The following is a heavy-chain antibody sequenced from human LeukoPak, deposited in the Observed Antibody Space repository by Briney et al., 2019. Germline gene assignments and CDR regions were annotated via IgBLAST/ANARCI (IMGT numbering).Heavy chain of an antibody. Sequence: GGSLRLSCAASGFTFSTYALNWVRQAPGKGLEWVSAISDSGGAIYYADSVKGRFTMSRDNSKNSLFLQMNSLRAEDTAVYYCARIVSAAFTDYWGQGTLVTVSS. CDR1: GFTFSTYA. V-gene: IGHV3-23*01. CDR2: ISDSGGAI. D-gene: IGHD2/OR15-2a*01. J-gene: IGHJ4*02. CDR3: ARIVSAAFTDY.